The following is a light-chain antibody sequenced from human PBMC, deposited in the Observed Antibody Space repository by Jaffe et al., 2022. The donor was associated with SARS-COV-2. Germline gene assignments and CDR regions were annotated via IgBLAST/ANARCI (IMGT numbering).Light chain of an antibody. V-gene: IGKV3-20*01. CDR1: QSISNRF. J-gene: IGKJ1*01. Sequence: ELVLTQSPGTLSLSPGERATLSCRASQSISNRFLGWYQQKPGQAPRLLICGASTRATGIPDRFSGSGSGTDFTLTINRLEPEDFAVYYCQHYARPRTFGQGTKVEIK. CDR2: GAS. CDR3: QHYARPRT.